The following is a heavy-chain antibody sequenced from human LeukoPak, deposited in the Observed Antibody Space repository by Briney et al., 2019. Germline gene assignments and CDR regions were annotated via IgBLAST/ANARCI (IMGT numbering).Heavy chain of an antibody. CDR2: ISSSGGSI. CDR3: ARLQAFLLRYFDY. Sequence: GGSLRLSCAASGFTFSDYYMSWIRQAPGKGLEWISYISSSGGSIYYADSVRGRFTISRDNAKDSLYLQMNSLRAEDTAVYYCARLQAFLLRYFDYWGQGMLVTVSS. V-gene: IGHV3-11*04. CDR1: GFTFSDYY. J-gene: IGHJ4*02.